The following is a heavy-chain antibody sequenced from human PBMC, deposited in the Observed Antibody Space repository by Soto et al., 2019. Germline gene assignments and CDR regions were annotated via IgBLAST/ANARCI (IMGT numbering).Heavy chain of an antibody. D-gene: IGHD1-26*01. V-gene: IGHV4-59*08. CDR2: IYYSGTT. Sequence: SETLSLTCTVSSDSISNYYWSWVRQPPGKGLEWIGYIYYSGTTNYNPSLKSRVTMSVDTPKNQFSLKLTSVTAADTAVYYCARGSGNPYFDYWGQGTLVTVSS. CDR3: ARGSGNPYFDY. CDR1: SDSISNYY. J-gene: IGHJ4*02.